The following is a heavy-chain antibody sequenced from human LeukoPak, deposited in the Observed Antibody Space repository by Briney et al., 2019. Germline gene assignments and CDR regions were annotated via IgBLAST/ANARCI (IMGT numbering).Heavy chain of an antibody. D-gene: IGHD3-22*01. V-gene: IGHV1-69*06. CDR2: IIPIFGTA. Sequence: SVKVSCKASGGTFSSYAISWVRQAPGQGLEWMGGIIPIFGTANYAQKFQGRVTITADKSTSTAYMELSSLRSEDTAVYYCARALDHYYDSSGYYPGYWGRGTLVTVSS. CDR1: GGTFSSYA. CDR3: ARALDHYYDSSGYYPGY. J-gene: IGHJ4*02.